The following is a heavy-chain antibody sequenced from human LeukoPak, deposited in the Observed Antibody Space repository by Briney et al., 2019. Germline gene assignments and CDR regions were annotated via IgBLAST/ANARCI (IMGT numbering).Heavy chain of an antibody. CDR2: ISSSSSI. CDR3: ARGLFFDY. V-gene: IGHV3-48*02. J-gene: IGHJ4*02. CDR1: GFTFSSYN. Sequence: GGSLRLSCAASGFTFSSYNMNWVRQAPGKGLEWISFISSSSSIYYADSVKGRFTISRDNAKNSLYLQMNSLRDEDTAVYSCARGLFFDYWGQGTLVTVSS.